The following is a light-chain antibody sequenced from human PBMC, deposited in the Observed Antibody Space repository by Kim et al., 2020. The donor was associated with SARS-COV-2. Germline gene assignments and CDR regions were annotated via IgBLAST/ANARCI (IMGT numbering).Light chain of an antibody. J-gene: IGLJ3*02. CDR1: SSDIGARNF. CDR2: GVS. V-gene: IGLV2-14*04. Sequence: GQSFTIACPGTSSDIGARNFVSWYQQHPGKAPKLMIYGVSERPSGVSNRFSGSKSGNTATLTISGLQAEDEADYYCSSYIRASSFGFGGGTQLTVL. CDR3: SSYIRASSFG.